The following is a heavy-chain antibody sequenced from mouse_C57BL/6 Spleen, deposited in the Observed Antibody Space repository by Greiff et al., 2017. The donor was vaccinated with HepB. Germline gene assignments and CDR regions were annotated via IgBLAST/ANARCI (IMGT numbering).Heavy chain of an antibody. CDR3: VRGGPVRYFDV. J-gene: IGHJ1*03. D-gene: IGHD3-3*01. Sequence: EVQLVESGGGLVQPKGSLKLSCAASGFTFTTYAMHWVRQPPGKGLEWVARIRSKSSNYATYYADSVKDRFTISRDDSQSMLYLQMNNRKTEDTAVYYYVRGGPVRYFDVWGTGTTVTVSS. CDR1: GFTFTTYA. CDR2: IRSKSSNYAT. V-gene: IGHV10-3*01.